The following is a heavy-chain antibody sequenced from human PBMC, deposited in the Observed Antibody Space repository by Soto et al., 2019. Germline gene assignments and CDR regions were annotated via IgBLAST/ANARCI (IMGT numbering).Heavy chain of an antibody. CDR2: ISAYNGNT. J-gene: IGHJ1*01. CDR3: ARDIWGGRRSEYFQQ. CDR1: GYTFTSYG. Sequence: QVQLVQSGAEVKKPGASVKVSCKASGYTFTSYGISWVRQAPGQGLEWMGRISAYNGNTNYAQKLQGRVTMTTDTSARTAYMELRSLISEDRAGYYCARDIWGGRRSEYFQQWGQCTLVTVSS. D-gene: IGHD3-16*01. V-gene: IGHV1-18*01.